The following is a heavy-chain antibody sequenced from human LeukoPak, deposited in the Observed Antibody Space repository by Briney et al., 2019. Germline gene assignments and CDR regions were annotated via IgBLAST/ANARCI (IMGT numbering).Heavy chain of an antibody. J-gene: IGHJ5*02. Sequence: SETXXLXCTVSGASIXXXXYYXGXIXXPXGXGXXWXXXVFYTGSTYYNPSLKSRVTISIDTSKNQFSLDLTFVTAADTAVYYCARGGSSIIRGIRSLWFDPWGQGTLVTVSS. D-gene: IGHD3-10*01. CDR1: GASIXXXXYY. V-gene: IGHV4-39*07. CDR3: ARGGSSIIRGIRSLWFDP. CDR2: VFYTGST.